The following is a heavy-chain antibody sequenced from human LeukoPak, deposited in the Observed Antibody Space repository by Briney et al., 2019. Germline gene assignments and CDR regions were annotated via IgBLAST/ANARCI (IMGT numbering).Heavy chain of an antibody. J-gene: IGHJ6*03. V-gene: IGHV3-23*01. D-gene: IGHD6-13*01. CDR2: ISGSGGST. Sequence: GGSLRLSCAASGFTFSSYAMSWVRQAPGKGLEWVSAISGSGGSTYYADSVKGRFTISRDNSKNTLYLQMNSLRAEDTAVYYCAKDKAAAGNAYYVDVWGKGTTVTVSS. CDR1: GFTFSSYA. CDR3: AKDKAAAGNAYYVDV.